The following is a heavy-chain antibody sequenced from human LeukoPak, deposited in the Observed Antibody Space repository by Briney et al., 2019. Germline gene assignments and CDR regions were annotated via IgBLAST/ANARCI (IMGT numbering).Heavy chain of an antibody. CDR2: IWANGNDK. CDR1: AFIFSHYG. Sequence: GGSLRLSCAASAFIFSHYGMHWVRQVPGKGLEWVAVIWANGNDKYYIDSVKGRFTVSRDNAKNSLYLQMNSLRADDTAVYYCARFAAGGSYYYYMDVWGKGTTVTVSS. V-gene: IGHV3-33*01. J-gene: IGHJ6*03. D-gene: IGHD6-25*01. CDR3: ARFAAGGSYYYYMDV.